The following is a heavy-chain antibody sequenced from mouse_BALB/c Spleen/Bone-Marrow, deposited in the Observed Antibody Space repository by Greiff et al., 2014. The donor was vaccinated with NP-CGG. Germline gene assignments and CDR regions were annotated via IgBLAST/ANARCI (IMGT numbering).Heavy chain of an antibody. D-gene: IGHD3-1*01. Sequence: QVQLQQSGAELMEPGASVKISCKTSGYTFSSYWIEWVKQRPGHGLEWIGEILPGSGSTNSNEKFKGKATFTADTSSNTAYMQLSSLTSEDSAVYYCARELGLRLAYWGQGTLVTVSA. V-gene: IGHV1-9*01. CDR1: GYTFSSYW. J-gene: IGHJ3*01. CDR2: ILPGSGST. CDR3: ARELGLRLAY.